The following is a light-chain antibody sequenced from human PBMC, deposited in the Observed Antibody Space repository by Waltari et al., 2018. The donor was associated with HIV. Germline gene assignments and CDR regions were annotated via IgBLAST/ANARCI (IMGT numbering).Light chain of an antibody. V-gene: IGLV1-44*01. CDR1: TSNIGGNT. CDR2: SNN. Sequence: QSVLAQPPSASGTPGQRVTISCSGSTSNIGGNTVSWYQQLPGTAPKLLIYSNNQRPSGVPDRFSGSTSGPSASLVISGLQSEDEADYYCAAWDDSLKGGAFGPGTKVTVL. CDR3: AAWDDSLKGGA. J-gene: IGLJ1*01.